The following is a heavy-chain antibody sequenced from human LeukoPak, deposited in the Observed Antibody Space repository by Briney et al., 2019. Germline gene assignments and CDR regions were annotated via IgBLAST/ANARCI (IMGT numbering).Heavy chain of an antibody. J-gene: IGHJ2*01. Sequence: PSETLSLTCTVSGGSIGTYYWSWIRKPPGKGLEWIGYINYSGSTDYTPSLKSRVTMSVDTSKNQFSLKLSSVTAADTAVYFCGRRTSYDTLTGYIYWYFDPWGRGTLVTVSS. D-gene: IGHD3-9*01. V-gene: IGHV4-59*01. CDR1: GGSIGTYY. CDR3: GRRTSYDTLTGYIYWYFDP. CDR2: INYSGST.